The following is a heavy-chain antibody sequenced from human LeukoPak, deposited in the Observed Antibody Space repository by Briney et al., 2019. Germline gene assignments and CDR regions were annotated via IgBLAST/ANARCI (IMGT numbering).Heavy chain of an antibody. V-gene: IGHV1-18*01. D-gene: IGHD6-13*01. Sequence: ASVKVSCTVSGYMFTSNALSWVRQAPGQGLEWMGRIGPYSGHTNYAQRLQGRVTMTTDTSTSTAYMELRSLTSDDTAVYYCARVTAAGAFDIWGQGTMVTVSS. CDR3: ARVTAAGAFDI. CDR1: GYMFTSNA. J-gene: IGHJ3*02. CDR2: IGPYSGHT.